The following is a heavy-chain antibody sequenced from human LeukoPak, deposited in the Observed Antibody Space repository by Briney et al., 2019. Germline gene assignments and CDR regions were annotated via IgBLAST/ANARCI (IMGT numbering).Heavy chain of an antibody. V-gene: IGHV1-18*01. D-gene: IGHD4-17*01. CDR3: ARSGDGEGFDY. J-gene: IGHJ4*02. CDR1: GYTFSNYG. Sequence: ASVKVSCRTSGYTFSNYGISWVRQAPGQGLEWMGWIGPYNGNTNYAQRLQGRVTMTTHTSTSTAYMELRSLRSDDTAVYYCARSGDGEGFDYWGQGTLVTVSS. CDR2: IGPYNGNT.